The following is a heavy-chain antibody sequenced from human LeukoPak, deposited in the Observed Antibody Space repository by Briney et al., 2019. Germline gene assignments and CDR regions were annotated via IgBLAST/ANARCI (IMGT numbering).Heavy chain of an antibody. D-gene: IGHD4-23*01. Sequence: GGSLGLSCAASGLTVSSNYMTWVRQAPGKGLEWASVIYSGGNTYYADSVKGRFSISRDNSKNTVYLQMNCLRVEDTAVYYCARLVTGTTVINSGWFDPWGQGTLVTVSS. CDR2: IYSGGNT. V-gene: IGHV3-66*04. CDR3: ARLVTGTTVINSGWFDP. J-gene: IGHJ5*02. CDR1: GLTVSSNY.